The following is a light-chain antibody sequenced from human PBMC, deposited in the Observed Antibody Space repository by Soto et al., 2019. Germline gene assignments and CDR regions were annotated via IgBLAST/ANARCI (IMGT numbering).Light chain of an antibody. V-gene: IGKV3-20*01. CDR3: QQYGSSPT. CDR1: QSVSSR. CDR2: GAS. Sequence: EIVMTQSPATPSVSPGERATLSCRASQSVSSRLAWYQQKPGQAPRLLIYGASSRATGIPDRFSGSGSGTDFTLTISRLEPEDFAVYYCQQYGSSPTFGGGTKVDI. J-gene: IGKJ4*01.